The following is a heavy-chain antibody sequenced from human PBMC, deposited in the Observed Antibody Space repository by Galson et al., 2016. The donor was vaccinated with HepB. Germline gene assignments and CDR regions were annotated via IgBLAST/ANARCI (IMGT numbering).Heavy chain of an antibody. CDR2: IHLAGRDI. J-gene: IGHJ4*02. CDR3: TKHEVRTHDY. Sequence: SLRLSCAASGFTFSKYALSWVRQAPGKGLEWISAIHLAGRDIYYSDSVRGRFTISRDDSNNMLYLQMNNLRDEDTAVSYCTKHEVRTHDYWGQGTLVTVSS. V-gene: IGHV3-23*01. D-gene: IGHD3-22*01. CDR1: GFTFSKYA.